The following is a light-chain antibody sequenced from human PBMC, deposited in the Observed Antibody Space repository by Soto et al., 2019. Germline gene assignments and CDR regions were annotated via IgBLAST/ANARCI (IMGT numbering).Light chain of an antibody. CDR1: QGISNY. V-gene: IGKV1-27*01. J-gene: IGKJ1*01. CDR2: AAS. Sequence: DIQMTQSPSSLSASVRDRVTITCRASQGISNYLAWYQQKPGKVPKLLIYAASTLQSGVPSRFSGSGSGTDFTLTISSLQPEDVSTYYCQKYDSAPWTYGQGTKVEIK. CDR3: QKYDSAPWT.